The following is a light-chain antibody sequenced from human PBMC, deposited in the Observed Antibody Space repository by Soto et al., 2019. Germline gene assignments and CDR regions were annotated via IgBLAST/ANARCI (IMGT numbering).Light chain of an antibody. CDR2: LGS. J-gene: IGKJ1*01. V-gene: IGKV2-28*01. CDR1: QILLHSNEYNY. CDR3: MQALQTRT. Sequence: DIAMTQSQLSLPVTPGEPSSMSCMSSQILLHSNEYNYLDWYLQKPGQSPQLLIYLGSNRASGVPDRFSGSGSGTDFTLKISRVEAEDVGVYYCMQALQTRTFGQGTKVDI.